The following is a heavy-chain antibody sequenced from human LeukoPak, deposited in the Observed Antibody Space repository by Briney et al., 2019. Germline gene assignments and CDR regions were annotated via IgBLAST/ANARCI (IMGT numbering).Heavy chain of an antibody. CDR3: AKEGTPQVSTWYDL. D-gene: IGHD3-10*01. J-gene: IGHJ5*02. CDR1: GVTLSPYS. V-gene: IGHV3-30*18. Sequence: GGSLRLSCAASGVTLSPYSMHWVRQAPGKGLEWVAVISYEGGTQHYADSVKGRFIISRDNPGNTLYLQMNILRTEDTAVYYCAKEGTPQVSTWYDLWGQGTQVIVSS. CDR2: ISYEGGTQ.